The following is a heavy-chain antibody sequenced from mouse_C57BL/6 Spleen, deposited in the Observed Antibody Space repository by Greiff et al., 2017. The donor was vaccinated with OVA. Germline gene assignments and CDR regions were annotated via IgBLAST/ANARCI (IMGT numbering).Heavy chain of an antibody. V-gene: IGHV5-4*03. CDR1: GFTFSSYA. CDR2: ISDGGSYT. Sequence: EVKVVESGGGLVKPGGSLKLSCAASGFTFSSYAMSWVRQTPEKRLEWVATISDGGSYTYYPDNVKGRFTISRDNAKNNLYLQMSHLKSEDTAMYYCARRRTELAWFAYWGQGTLVTVSA. J-gene: IGHJ3*01. CDR3: ARRRTELAWFAY.